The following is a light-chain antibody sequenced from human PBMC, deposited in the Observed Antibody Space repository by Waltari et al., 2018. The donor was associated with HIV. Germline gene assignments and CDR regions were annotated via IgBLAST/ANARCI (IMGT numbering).Light chain of an antibody. CDR2: GAA. CDR3: LQRNSWPLT. J-gene: IGKJ4*01. Sequence: IVLTQSPATLSLSPGERATISCRASQSVSSSLAWYKLKPGQPPRLLIYGAANRATGNPAMFSGGGSGTDFTLTISSLEPEDFAVDYCLQRNSWPLTFGGGTRVEIK. CDR1: QSVSSS. V-gene: IGKV3-11*01.